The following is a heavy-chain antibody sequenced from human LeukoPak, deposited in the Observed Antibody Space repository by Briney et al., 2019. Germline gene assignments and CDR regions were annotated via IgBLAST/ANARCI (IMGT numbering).Heavy chain of an antibody. Sequence: SETLSLTCAVYGGSFGGYYWSWIRQPPGKGLEWIGEINHSGSTNYNPSLKSRVTISVDTSKNQFSLKLSSVTAADTAVYYCARSSWTQIFDYWGQGTLVTVSS. J-gene: IGHJ4*02. CDR2: INHSGST. CDR3: ARSSWTQIFDY. CDR1: GGSFGGYY. D-gene: IGHD6-13*01. V-gene: IGHV4-34*01.